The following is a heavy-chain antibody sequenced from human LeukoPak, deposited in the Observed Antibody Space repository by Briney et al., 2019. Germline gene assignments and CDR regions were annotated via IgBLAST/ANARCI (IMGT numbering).Heavy chain of an antibody. D-gene: IGHD6-6*01. CDR2: INPNSGGT. V-gene: IGHV1-2*02. CDR3: ARTPRSYSSSSVSDLDY. CDR1: GYTFTGYY. Sequence: ASVKVSCKASGYTFTGYYMHWVRQAPGQGLEWMGWINPNSGGTNYAQKFQGRVTMTRDTSISTAYMELSRLRSDDTAMYYCARTPRSYSSSSVSDLDYWGQGTLVTVSS. J-gene: IGHJ4*02.